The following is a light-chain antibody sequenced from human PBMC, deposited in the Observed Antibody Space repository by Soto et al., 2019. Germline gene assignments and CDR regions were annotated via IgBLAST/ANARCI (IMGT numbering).Light chain of an antibody. CDR3: QQYKNYYPT. Sequence: DMRLTQSPASLSASVGDRVTITCRASQSISDWLAWYQQKPGKAPKILIYDASSLESGVPSRFSGSGSGTEFTLTISSLQPDDFAIYYCQQYKNYYPTFGQGTRVEIK. V-gene: IGKV1-5*01. CDR1: QSISDW. CDR2: DAS. J-gene: IGKJ1*01.